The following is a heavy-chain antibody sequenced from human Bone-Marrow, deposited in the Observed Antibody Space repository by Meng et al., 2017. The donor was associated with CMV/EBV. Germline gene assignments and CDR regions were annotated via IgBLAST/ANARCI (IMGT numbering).Heavy chain of an antibody. V-gene: IGHV4-34*01. CDR1: GGSFSGYY. CDR2: INHSGST. J-gene: IGHJ4*02. CDR3: ARAAVVIIRRADY. Sequence: SETLSLTCAVYGGSFSGYYWRWIRQPPGKGLEWIGEINHSGSTNYNPSLKSRVTISVDTSKNQFSLKLSSVTAADTAVYYCARAAVVIIRRADYWGQGTLVTVSS. D-gene: IGHD3-3*01.